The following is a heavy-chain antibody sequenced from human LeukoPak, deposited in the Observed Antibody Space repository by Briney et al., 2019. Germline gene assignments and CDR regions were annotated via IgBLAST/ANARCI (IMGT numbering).Heavy chain of an antibody. CDR2: IYHSGPT. CDR3: ARANRGTYLLY. CDR1: GDSVSSDNW. V-gene: IGHV4-4*02. J-gene: IGHJ4*02. D-gene: IGHD1-26*01. Sequence: PSETLSLTCAVSGDSVSSDNWWSWVRQPPGKGLEWIGEIYHSGPTNYKSSLKSRVTISMDKSKNQFSLNMNSVIAADTAVYYCARANRGTYLLYWGQGTLVTVSS.